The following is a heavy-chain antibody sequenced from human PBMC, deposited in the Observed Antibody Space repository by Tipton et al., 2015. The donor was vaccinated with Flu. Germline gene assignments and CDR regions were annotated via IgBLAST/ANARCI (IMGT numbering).Heavy chain of an antibody. V-gene: IGHV4-30-2*01. CDR2: ISHTGT. CDR1: GGSISSGDYY. CDR3: ARESPPDY. Sequence: TLSLTCTVSGGSISSGDYYWSWIRQHPGKGLEWIGSISHTGTYYKPSLRTRAAISADRSKNQFSLELTSVTAADTAVYYCARESPPDYWGQGILVTVSS. J-gene: IGHJ4*02.